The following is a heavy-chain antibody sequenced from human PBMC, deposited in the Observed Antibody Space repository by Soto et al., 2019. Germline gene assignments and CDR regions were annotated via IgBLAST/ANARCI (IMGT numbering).Heavy chain of an antibody. CDR2: IYWDDSY. V-gene: IGHV2-5*02. J-gene: IGHJ4*02. D-gene: IGHD4-17*01. CDR1: GFSLSTSGVG. CDR3: AHKGYGDYPLDY. Sequence: QITLKESGPTLVKPTQTLTLTCTFSGFSLSTSGVGVGWIRQPPGKALEWLAVIYWDDSYHYSPSLKSRLTMTKXXSKNQVVLTMTNMDPVDTATYYCAHKGYGDYPLDYWGQGTLVTVSS.